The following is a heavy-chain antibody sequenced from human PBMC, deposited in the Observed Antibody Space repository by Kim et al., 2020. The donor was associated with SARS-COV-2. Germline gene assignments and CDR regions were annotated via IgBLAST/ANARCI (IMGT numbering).Heavy chain of an antibody. D-gene: IGHD6-6*01. CDR3: ARGRGWGSIAARMGYYGMDV. Sequence: ASVKVSCKASGYTFTSYDINWVRQATGQGLEWMGWMNPNSGNTGYAQKFQGRVTMTRNTSISTAYMELSSLRSEDTAVYYCARGRGWGSIAARMGYYGMDVWGQGTTVTVSS. J-gene: IGHJ6*02. CDR1: GYTFTSYD. V-gene: IGHV1-8*01. CDR2: MNPNSGNT.